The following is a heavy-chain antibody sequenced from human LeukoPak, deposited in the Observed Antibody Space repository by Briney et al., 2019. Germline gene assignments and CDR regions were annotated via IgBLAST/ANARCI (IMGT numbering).Heavy chain of an antibody. D-gene: IGHD3-22*01. Sequence: KPSETLSLTCTVSGGSISSYYWSWIRQPPGKGLERIGNIYYSGSTNYNPSLKSRVTISVDTSKNQFSLKLSSVTAADTAVYHCTRGSIAYYYMDVWGKGTTVTISS. CDR1: GGSISSYY. CDR3: TRGSIAYYYMDV. J-gene: IGHJ6*03. CDR2: IYYSGST. V-gene: IGHV4-59*01.